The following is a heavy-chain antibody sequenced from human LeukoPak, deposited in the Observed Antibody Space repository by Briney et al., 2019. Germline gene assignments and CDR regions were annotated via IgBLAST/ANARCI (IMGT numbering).Heavy chain of an antibody. CDR1: GYTFTSYA. D-gene: IGHD6-19*01. Sequence: ASLKVSCKASGYTFTSYAISCVRQAPGQGLGWMGWISAYNGNTNYAQKLQGRVTMTTDTSTSTAYMELRSVRSDDTAVYYCARDADSSGWHDAFDIWGQVTMVTVSS. J-gene: IGHJ3*02. CDR2: ISAYNGNT. CDR3: ARDADSSGWHDAFDI. V-gene: IGHV1-18*01.